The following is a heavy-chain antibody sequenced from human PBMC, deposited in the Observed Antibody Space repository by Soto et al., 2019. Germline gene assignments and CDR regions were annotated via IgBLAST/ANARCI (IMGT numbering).Heavy chain of an antibody. V-gene: IGHV1-69*13. D-gene: IGHD2-2*01. CDR1: GYSFTNYG. Sequence: SVKVSCKASGYSFTNYGIGWVRQAPGQGLEWMGGIIPIFDTANYAQNFQGRVTITADEYTSTAYLELSSLRSEDTAVYYCARHDCISSSCYYYYYYGMDVWGQGTTVTVSS. CDR2: IIPIFDTA. J-gene: IGHJ6*02. CDR3: ARHDCISSSCYYYYYYGMDV.